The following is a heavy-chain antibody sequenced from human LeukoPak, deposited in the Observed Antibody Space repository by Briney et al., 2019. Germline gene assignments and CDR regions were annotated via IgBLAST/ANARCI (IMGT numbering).Heavy chain of an antibody. J-gene: IGHJ4*02. CDR2: IYYSGTT. D-gene: IGHD6-19*01. V-gene: IGHV4-59*01. CDR1: GGSISSYY. CDR3: ARGGGGEYSSGWYDY. Sequence: PSETLSLTCTVSGGSISSYYWGWIRQPPGKGLEWIGYIYYSGTTNYNPSLKSRVTISVATSKNQFSLNLSSVTAADTAVYYCARGGGGEYSSGWYDYWGQGTLVTVSS.